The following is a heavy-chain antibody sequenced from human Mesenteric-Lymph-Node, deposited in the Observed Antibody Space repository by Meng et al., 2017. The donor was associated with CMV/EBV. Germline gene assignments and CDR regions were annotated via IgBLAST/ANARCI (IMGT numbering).Heavy chain of an antibody. CDR2: IYYSGST. CDR3: ARVRTPDYYYGMDV. V-gene: IGHV4-61*01. CDR1: GGSVSSGNYY. D-gene: IGHD1-14*01. Sequence: SETLSLTCTVSGGSVSSGNYYWSWIRQPPGKGLEWIGYIYYSGSTNYNPSLKSRVTISVDTSKSQFSLKLSSVTAADTAVYYCARVRTPDYYYGMDVWGQGTTVTVSS. J-gene: IGHJ6*02.